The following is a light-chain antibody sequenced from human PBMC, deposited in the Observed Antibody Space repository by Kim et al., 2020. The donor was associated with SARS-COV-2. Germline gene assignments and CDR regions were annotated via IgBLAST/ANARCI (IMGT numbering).Light chain of an antibody. CDR1: QSVNSY. CDR3: QQSHTAPLLT. Sequence: DIQMTQSPSSLAASVGDRVTITCRASQSVNSYLNWYQQKPGKAPKLLIYAASTLQSGVPSRFSGSGSGTDFTLTINSLQTEDFATYDCQQSHTAPLLTFGGGTKVDIK. V-gene: IGKV1-39*01. CDR2: AAS. J-gene: IGKJ4*01.